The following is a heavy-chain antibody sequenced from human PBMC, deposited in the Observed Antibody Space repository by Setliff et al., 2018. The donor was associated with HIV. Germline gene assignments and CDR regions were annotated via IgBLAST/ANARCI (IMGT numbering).Heavy chain of an antibody. V-gene: IGHV7-4-1*02. Sequence: ASVKVSCKASGYIFTSYAMNWVRQAPGQGLEWMGGMNTNTGNPTYAQGFTGRFLFSLDTSVSTAYLQISSLKAEDTAVYYCARDGGYSDHQWFGDAFDIWGQGTMVTVSS. CDR1: GYIFTSYA. J-gene: IGHJ3*02. CDR3: ARDGGYSDHQWFGDAFDI. D-gene: IGHD3-10*01. CDR2: MNTNTGNP.